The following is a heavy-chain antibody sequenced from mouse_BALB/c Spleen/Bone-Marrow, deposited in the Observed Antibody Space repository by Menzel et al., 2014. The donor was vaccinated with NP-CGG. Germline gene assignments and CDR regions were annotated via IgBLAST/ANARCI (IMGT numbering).Heavy chain of an antibody. D-gene: IGHD1-1*01. J-gene: IGHJ1*01. CDR2: IDPSDSET. CDR1: GYTFTNYW. V-gene: IGHV1-69*02. CDR3: ARGYYGRTYGWYFGV. Sequence: VQLQQSGAEFVKPGAPVKLSCKASGYTFTNYWMNWVKQRPGRGLEWIGRIDPSDSETHYNQKFKDKATLTVDKSSSTAYIQLSSLTSEDSAVYYCARGYYGRTYGWYFGVWGAGSTVTVSS.